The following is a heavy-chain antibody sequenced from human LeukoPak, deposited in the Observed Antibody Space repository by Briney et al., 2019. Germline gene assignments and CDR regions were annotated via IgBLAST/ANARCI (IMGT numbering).Heavy chain of an antibody. Sequence: ASVKVSCKTSGYIFTDHYIHWVRQAPGQGLEWMGWINPKTGDTNSAQKFQRWVTMTRDTAISTAYMELNRLAPDDTAVYYCARVVYSHGYCDRVTCPNWFDPWGQGTLVTVSS. V-gene: IGHV1-2*04. CDR2: INPKTGDT. CDR3: ARVVYSHGYCDRVTCPNWFDP. CDR1: GYIFTDHY. D-gene: IGHD2-2*03. J-gene: IGHJ5*02.